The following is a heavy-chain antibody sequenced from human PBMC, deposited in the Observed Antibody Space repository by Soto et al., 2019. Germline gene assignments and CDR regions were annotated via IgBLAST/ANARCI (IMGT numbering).Heavy chain of an antibody. J-gene: IGHJ4*02. V-gene: IGHV3-21*01. CDR3: ARDLLPTYYDFWSGHLHFDY. CDR1: GFNFSTYT. Sequence: GGSLRLSCAASGFNFSTYTMNWVRQAPGKGLEWVSSISTKSNYIYYADSVKGRFTISRDNTKHSLYLQLSSLRAEDTALYYCARDLLPTYYDFWSGHLHFDYWGQGALVTVSS. CDR2: ISTKSNYI. D-gene: IGHD3-3*01.